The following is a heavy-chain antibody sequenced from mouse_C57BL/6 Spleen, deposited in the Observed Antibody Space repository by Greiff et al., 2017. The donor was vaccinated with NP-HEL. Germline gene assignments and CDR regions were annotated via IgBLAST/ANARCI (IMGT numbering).Heavy chain of an antibody. CDR3: ARSSYYSNYCAMDY. J-gene: IGHJ4*01. CDR1: GYTFTDYY. CDR2: IYPGSGNT. Sequence: QVQLQQSGAELVRPGASVKLSCKASGYTFTDYYINWVKQRPGQGLEWIARIYPGSGNTYYNEKFKGKATLTAEKSSSTAYMQLSSLTSEDSAVYFCARSSYYSNYCAMDYWGQGTSVTVSS. D-gene: IGHD2-5*01. V-gene: IGHV1-76*01.